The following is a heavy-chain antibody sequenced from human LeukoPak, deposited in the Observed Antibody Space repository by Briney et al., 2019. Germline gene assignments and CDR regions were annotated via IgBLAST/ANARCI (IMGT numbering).Heavy chain of an antibody. V-gene: IGHV1-2*02. CDR1: GYTFTGYY. Sequence: VASVKVSCKASGYTFTGYYVHWVRQAPGQGLEWMGWMNPKSGGTNYAQKFEARVTMNRDTSISTAYMELSRLRFDDTAVYYCARAQGSYYHYYMDVWGKGTTVTVSS. CDR2: MNPKSGGT. D-gene: IGHD1-26*01. CDR3: ARAQGSYYHYYMDV. J-gene: IGHJ6*03.